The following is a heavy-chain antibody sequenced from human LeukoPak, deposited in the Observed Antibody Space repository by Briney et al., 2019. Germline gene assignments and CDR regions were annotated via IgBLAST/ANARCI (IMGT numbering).Heavy chain of an antibody. J-gene: IGHJ5*02. CDR2: INHSGST. CDR3: ARGLRRTPNWFDP. Sequence: SETPSLTCAVYGGSFSGYYWSWIRQPPGKGLEWIGEINHSGSTNYNPSLKSRVTISVDTSKNQFSLKLSSVTAADTAVYYCARGLRRTPNWFDPWGQGTLVTVSS. CDR1: GGSFSGYY. D-gene: IGHD4-17*01. V-gene: IGHV4-34*01.